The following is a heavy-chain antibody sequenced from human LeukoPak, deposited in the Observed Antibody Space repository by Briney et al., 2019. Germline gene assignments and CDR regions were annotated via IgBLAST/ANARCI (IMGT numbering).Heavy chain of an antibody. J-gene: IGHJ4*02. D-gene: IGHD6-6*01. CDR2: FDPEGGET. CDR1: GYNFAELS. CDR3: ATAGRRWDPYLYFDC. V-gene: IGHV1-24*01. Sequence: ASVKVSCKVSGYNFAELSIHWVRQAPGKGLKWMGGFDPEGGETIHAQNFQGRVTMTEDSSTDTAYMELSSLRSEDTAVYYWATAGRRWDPYLYFDCWGQGTLVTVSS.